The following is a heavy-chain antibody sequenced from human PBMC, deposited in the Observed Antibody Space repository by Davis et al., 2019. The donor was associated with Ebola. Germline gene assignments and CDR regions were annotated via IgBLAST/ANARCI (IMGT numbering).Heavy chain of an antibody. CDR3: ARGSGVF. V-gene: IGHV3-7*01. CDR1: GFTFSSYW. Sequence: GESLKISCEASGFTFSSYWMSWVRQAPGKGLEWVASIKQDGSEKYYVDSVKGRFTISRDNAKNSLYLQMNSLRAEDTAVYYCARGSGVFWGQGTMVTVSS. CDR2: IKQDGSEK. J-gene: IGHJ3*01. D-gene: IGHD1-14*01.